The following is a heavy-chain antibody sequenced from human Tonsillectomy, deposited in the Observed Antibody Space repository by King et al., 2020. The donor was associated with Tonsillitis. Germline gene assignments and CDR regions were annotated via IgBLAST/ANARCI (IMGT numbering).Heavy chain of an antibody. CDR2: IYYSGTT. CDR3: ARLPLVWFGESGGMDV. D-gene: IGHD3-10*01. J-gene: IGHJ6*02. Sequence: VQLQESGPGLVKPSQTLSLTCTVSGDSVSSGDYYWNWIRQPPGKGLGGSAYIYYSGTTSYNPSLKIRLSISIDTPNNQFSLQLNSVTAADTAVYYCARLPLVWFGESGGMDVWGQGTTVTVSS. V-gene: IGHV4-30-4*01. CDR1: GDSVSSGDYY.